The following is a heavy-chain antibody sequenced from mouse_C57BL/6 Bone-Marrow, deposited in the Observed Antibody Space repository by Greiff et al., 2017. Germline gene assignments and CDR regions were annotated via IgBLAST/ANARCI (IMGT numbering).Heavy chain of an antibody. Sequence: EVKVEESGGGLVKPGGSLKLSCAASGFTFSSYAMSWVRQTPEKRLEWVATISDGGSYTYYPDNVKGRFTISRDNAKNNLYLQMSHLKSEDTAMYDCEREGGAPLSWLRCAMDYWGQGTSVTVSS. D-gene: IGHD2-3*01. CDR3: EREGGAPLSWLRCAMDY. J-gene: IGHJ4*01. CDR2: ISDGGSYT. V-gene: IGHV5-4*01. CDR1: GFTFSSYA.